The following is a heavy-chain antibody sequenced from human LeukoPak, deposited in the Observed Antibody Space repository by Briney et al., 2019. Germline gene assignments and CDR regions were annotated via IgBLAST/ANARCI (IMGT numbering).Heavy chain of an antibody. Sequence: QPGGSLRLSCAASGFTFSSYAMSWARQAPGKGLEWVSAISGSGGSTYYADSVKGRFTISRDNSKNTLYLQMNSLRAEDTAVYYCAKEGGHPLTGDWYFDLWGRGTLVTVSS. CDR3: AKEGGHPLTGDWYFDL. V-gene: IGHV3-23*01. J-gene: IGHJ2*01. D-gene: IGHD7-27*01. CDR2: ISGSGGST. CDR1: GFTFSSYA.